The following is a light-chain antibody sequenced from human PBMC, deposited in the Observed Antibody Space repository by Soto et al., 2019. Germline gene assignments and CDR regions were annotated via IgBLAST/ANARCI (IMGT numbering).Light chain of an antibody. CDR2: VAS. CDR3: PQYNVWPLT. J-gene: IGKJ4*01. CDR1: QSVSSN. V-gene: IGKV3-15*01. Sequence: EIVMTQSPATLSVSPGERATLSCRASQSVSSNLAWYQQKPGQTPKLLIYVASTRATGIPARFSGSGSGTEFTLTISSLQSEDFAGYYCPQYNVWPLTFGGGTKVEFK.